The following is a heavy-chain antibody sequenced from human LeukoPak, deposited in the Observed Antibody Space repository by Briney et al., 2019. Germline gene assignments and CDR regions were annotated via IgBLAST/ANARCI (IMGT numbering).Heavy chain of an antibody. Sequence: GGSLRLSCAGSGFTFSSYDIHWVRQPLDKGLEWVASISHDGRNKYYTDSVKGRFTISRDNSKNTLFLQMNSLRAEDTAVYYCAKGRHSSGWPNDWFDPWGQGTLVTVSS. J-gene: IGHJ5*02. D-gene: IGHD6-19*01. V-gene: IGHV3-30*18. CDR1: GFTFSSYD. CDR3: AKGRHSSGWPNDWFDP. CDR2: ISHDGRNK.